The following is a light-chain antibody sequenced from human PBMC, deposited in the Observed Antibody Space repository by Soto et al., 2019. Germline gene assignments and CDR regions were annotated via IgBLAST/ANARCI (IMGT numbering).Light chain of an antibody. Sequence: AIKLTQSPSSLSASVGDRVTITCRASQGIRSALGWYQQKPGKVPKLLIYAASTLQSGVPSRFSGSGFGTDFTLTINSLQPEDFATYYCLLDYAYFWAFGQGTKVDI. V-gene: IGKV1-6*01. CDR1: QGIRSA. CDR2: AAS. J-gene: IGKJ1*01. CDR3: LLDYAYFWA.